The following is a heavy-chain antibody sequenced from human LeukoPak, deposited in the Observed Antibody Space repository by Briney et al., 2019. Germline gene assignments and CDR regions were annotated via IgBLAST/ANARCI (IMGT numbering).Heavy chain of an antibody. Sequence: SETLSLTCSVSGGSVSSYYWSWIRQSPGKGLEWIGYIHNSGRTNYNPSLKSRVTGFADTSKNQVSLRLSSVTAADTAVYYCARHGTISSESYFDYWGQGALVTVSS. CDR2: IHNSGRT. D-gene: IGHD1-14*01. V-gene: IGHV4-59*08. CDR1: GGSVSSYY. CDR3: ARHGTISSESYFDY. J-gene: IGHJ4*02.